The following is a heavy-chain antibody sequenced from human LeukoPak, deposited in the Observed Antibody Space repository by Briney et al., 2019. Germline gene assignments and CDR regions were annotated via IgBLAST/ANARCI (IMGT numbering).Heavy chain of an antibody. CDR2: VSSSSSYI. V-gene: IGHV3-21*01. CDR3: ARRLEVTSYSPFDY. CDR1: GFTFRSYS. D-gene: IGHD1-26*01. J-gene: IGHJ4*02. Sequence: GGSLRLSCAASGFTFRSYSMNWVRQAPGKGLEWVSSVSSSSSYIYYADSVKGRFTISRDNAKNSLHLQMNSLRAEDTAVYYGARRLEVTSYSPFDYWGQGTLVTVSS.